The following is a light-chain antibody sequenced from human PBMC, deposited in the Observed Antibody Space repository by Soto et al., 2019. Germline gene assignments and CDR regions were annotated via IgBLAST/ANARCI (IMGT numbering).Light chain of an antibody. CDR1: QSISSW. J-gene: IGKJ1*01. CDR3: QQYNSFPWT. CDR2: DAS. Sequence: IHMAQSPSTLSASVVDRVTISCLASQSISSWLAWYQQRPGKAPSLLITDASKLESGVPPRFNGSRSETEFTLTIRNLQPDDFATYYCQQYNSFPWTFGLGTKVDI. V-gene: IGKV1-5*01.